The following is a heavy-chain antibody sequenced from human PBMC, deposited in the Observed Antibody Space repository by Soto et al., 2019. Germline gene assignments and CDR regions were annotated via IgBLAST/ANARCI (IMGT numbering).Heavy chain of an antibody. CDR2: IYWDDDE. D-gene: IGHD3-22*01. Sequence: QITLKESGPTLMKPTQNLTLTCTFSGFSLNTSGMGVGGIRQSPGKALEWLTLIYWDDDERYSPSLKSRLTISKDTSKNQVVLTMTNMDPVDTATYYCAHLYYHDTSGSTSFAYWGQGTLVSVSS. J-gene: IGHJ4*02. CDR3: AHLYYHDTSGSTSFAY. V-gene: IGHV2-5*02. CDR1: GFSLNTSGMG.